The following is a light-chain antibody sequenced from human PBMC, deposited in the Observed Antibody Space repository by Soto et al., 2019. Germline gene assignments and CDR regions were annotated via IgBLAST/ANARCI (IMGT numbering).Light chain of an antibody. J-gene: IGKJ4*01. Sequence: EIVMTQSPATLSVSPGERATLSCRASQSVSSNLAWYQQKPGQAPRLLIYDASTRATGIPARFSGSGSGTAYTLTISSLQSEDSAVYYCQQCSWHPFTVTFGGGTKVEI. CDR3: QQCSWHPFTVT. V-gene: IGKV3-15*01. CDR1: QSVSSN. CDR2: DAS.